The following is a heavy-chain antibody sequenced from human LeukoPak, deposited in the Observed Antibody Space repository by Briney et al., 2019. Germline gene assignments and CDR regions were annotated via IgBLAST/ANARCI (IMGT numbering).Heavy chain of an antibody. D-gene: IGHD3-10*01. CDR2: IYYSGST. V-gene: IGHV4-59*01. CDR3: ARSGRGNSAGFDC. J-gene: IGHJ4*02. Sequence: SETLSLTCTVSGGSISSYYWSWIRQPPGKGLEWIGYIYYSGSTNYNPSLKSRGTISVDTSNNQFSLKLTSVTAADTAVYYCARSGRGNSAGFDCWGQGTLVTVSS. CDR1: GGSISSYY.